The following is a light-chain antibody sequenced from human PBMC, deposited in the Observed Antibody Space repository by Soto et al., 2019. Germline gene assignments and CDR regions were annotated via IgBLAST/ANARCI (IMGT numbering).Light chain of an antibody. CDR2: AAS. V-gene: IGKV1-39*01. CDR1: QSISNY. CDR3: QQSYSAPMT. J-gene: IGKJ5*01. Sequence: DIQMTQSPSSLSDSVGDRVIITSLATQSISNYLNWYQQKPGKAPKRLIFAASSMQSGVPSRCSGSGAGTNFTPTISSLQPEDFAADYCQQSYSAPMTLGQGTRLEI.